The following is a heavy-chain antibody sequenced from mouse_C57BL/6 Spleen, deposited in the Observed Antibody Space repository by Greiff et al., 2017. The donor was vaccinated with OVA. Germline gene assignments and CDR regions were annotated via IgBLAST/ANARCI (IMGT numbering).Heavy chain of an antibody. CDR2: IDPSDSYT. D-gene: IGHD2-14*01. Sequence: QVHVKQPGAELVMPGASVKLSCKASGYTFTSYWMHWVKQRPGQGLEWIGEIDPSDSYTNYNQKFKGKSTLTVDKSSSTAYMQLSSLTSEDSAVYYCARGAYRGFDWGQGTTLTVSS. CDR3: ARGAYRGFD. V-gene: IGHV1-69*01. J-gene: IGHJ2*01. CDR1: GYTFTSYW.